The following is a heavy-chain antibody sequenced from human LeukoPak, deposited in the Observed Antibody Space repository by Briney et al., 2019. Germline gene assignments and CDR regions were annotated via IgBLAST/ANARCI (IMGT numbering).Heavy chain of an antibody. V-gene: IGHV3-15*01. D-gene: IGHD6-13*01. CDR2: IKSKTDGGTT. CDR3: AKDQRGSSSQRGDWFDP. CDR1: GFTFSNAW. J-gene: IGHJ5*02. Sequence: NAGGSLRLSCAASGFTFSNAWMSWVRQAPGKGPEWVGRIKSKTDGGTTDYAAPVKGRYTISRDDSKNTLYLQMNSLRAEDTAVYYCAKDQRGSSSQRGDWFDPWGQGTLVTVSS.